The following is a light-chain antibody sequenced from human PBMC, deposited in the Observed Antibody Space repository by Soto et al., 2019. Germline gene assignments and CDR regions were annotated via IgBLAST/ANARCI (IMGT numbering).Light chain of an antibody. CDR1: SSDVGGFNY. CDR3: SSYTTTSTLD. V-gene: IGLV2-14*01. Sequence: QSALTQPASVSGSPGQSITISCTGTSSDVGGFNYVSWYQQYPGKAPKLMIYEVSNRPSGVSHRFSGSKSGNTASLTVSGLQAEDEADYYCSSYTTTSTLDFGTGTKLTVL. J-gene: IGLJ1*01. CDR2: EVS.